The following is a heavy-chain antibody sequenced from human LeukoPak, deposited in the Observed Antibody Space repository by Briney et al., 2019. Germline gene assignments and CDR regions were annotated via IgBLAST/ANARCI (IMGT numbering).Heavy chain of an antibody. V-gene: IGHV4-34*01. CDR2: INHSGST. J-gene: IGHJ4*02. CDR3: ARASIVVVPAAHFDY. CDR1: GGSFSGYY. D-gene: IGHD2-2*01. Sequence: SETLSLTCAVYGGSFSGYYWSWIRQPPGKGLEWIGEINHSGSTNYNPSLKSRVTISVDTSKNQFSLKLSSVIAADTAVYYCARASIVVVPAAHFDYWGQGTLVTVSS.